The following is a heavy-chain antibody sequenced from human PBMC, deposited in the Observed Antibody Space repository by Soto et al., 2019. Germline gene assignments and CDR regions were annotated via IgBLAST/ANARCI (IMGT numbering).Heavy chain of an antibody. Sequence: GESLKISCKGSGYSFTSYWIGWVRQMPGKGLEWMGIIYPGDSDTRYSPSFQGQVTISADKSISTAYLQWSSLKASVTAMYYCARGGYYDSSGYYYFDYWGQGTLVTVSS. V-gene: IGHV5-51*01. D-gene: IGHD3-22*01. J-gene: IGHJ4*02. CDR1: GYSFTSYW. CDR3: ARGGYYDSSGYYYFDY. CDR2: IYPGDSDT.